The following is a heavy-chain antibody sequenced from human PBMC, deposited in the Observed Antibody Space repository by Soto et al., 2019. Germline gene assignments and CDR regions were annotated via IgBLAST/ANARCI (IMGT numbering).Heavy chain of an antibody. CDR3: ARNTSRGPFEC. V-gene: IGHV6-1*01. D-gene: IGHD2-2*01. CDR1: VYGVSSTSAA. Sequence: SQTLSLTCVISVYGVSSTSAAWNWMIQSPFRGLEWLGRTYYRSSWSNDYALSVRSRITINPDTSKNQFSLELSSVTPEDTAVYYCARNTSRGPFECLGQGTRVIVS. CDR2: TYYRSSWSN. J-gene: IGHJ4*02.